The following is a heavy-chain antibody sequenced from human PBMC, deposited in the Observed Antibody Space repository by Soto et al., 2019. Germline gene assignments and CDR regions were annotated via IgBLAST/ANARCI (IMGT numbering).Heavy chain of an antibody. Sequence: LRLSCEVSGFTFSSYAMSWVRQAPGRGLEWVSSISGSGGSTYHADSVNGRFTISRDNSKNTVFLQMNSLRAEDTAVYYCAKDSPYSASYKEDGFDIWGQGSLVTVSS. V-gene: IGHV3-23*01. J-gene: IGHJ3*02. CDR1: GFTFSSYA. D-gene: IGHD1-26*01. CDR3: AKDSPYSASYKEDGFDI. CDR2: ISGSGGST.